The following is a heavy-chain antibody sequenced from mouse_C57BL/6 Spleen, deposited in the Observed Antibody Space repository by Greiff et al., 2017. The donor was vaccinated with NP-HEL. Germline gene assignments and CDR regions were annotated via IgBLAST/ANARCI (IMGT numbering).Heavy chain of an antibody. V-gene: IGHV1-69*01. Sequence: VQLQQPGAELVMPGASVKLSCKASGYTFTSYWMHWVKQRPGQGLEWIGEIDPSDGYTNYNQKFKGKSTLTVDKSSSTAYMQLSSLTSEDSAVYYCARRVNWDYFDYWGQGTTLTVSS. CDR2: IDPSDGYT. J-gene: IGHJ2*01. CDR1: GYTFTSYW. CDR3: ARRVNWDYFDY. D-gene: IGHD4-1*02.